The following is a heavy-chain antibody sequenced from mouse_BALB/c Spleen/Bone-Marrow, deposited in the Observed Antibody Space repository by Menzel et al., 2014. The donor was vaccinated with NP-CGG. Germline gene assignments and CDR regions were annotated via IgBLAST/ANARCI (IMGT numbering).Heavy chain of an antibody. CDR3: TRLHYYGYSAY. J-gene: IGHJ3*01. CDR1: GFDFSRYW. CDR2: INPDSSTI. D-gene: IGHD1-2*01. V-gene: IGHV4-1*02. Sequence: EVQVVESGGGLVQPGGSLKLSCAASGFDFSRYWMSWVRQAPGKGLEWIGEINPDSSTINYTPSLKDKFIISRDNAKNTPYLQKSEVRSEDTALYYCTRLHYYGYSAYWGQGTLVTVST.